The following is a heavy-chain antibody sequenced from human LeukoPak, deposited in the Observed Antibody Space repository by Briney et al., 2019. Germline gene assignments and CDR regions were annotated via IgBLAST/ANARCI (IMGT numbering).Heavy chain of an antibody. D-gene: IGHD3-22*01. CDR2: INHSGST. CDR1: GGSFSGYY. J-gene: IGHJ4*02. Sequence: PSETLSLTCAVYGGSFSGYYWSWIRQPPGKGLEWIWEINHSGSTNYNPSLKSRVTISVDTSKNQFSLKLSSVTAADTAVYYCARGLFYNSSGYYYYWGQGTLVTVSS. V-gene: IGHV4-34*01. CDR3: ARGLFYNSSGYYYY.